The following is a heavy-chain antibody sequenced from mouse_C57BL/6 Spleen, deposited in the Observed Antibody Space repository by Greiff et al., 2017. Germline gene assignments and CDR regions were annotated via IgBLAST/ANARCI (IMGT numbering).Heavy chain of an antibody. CDR3: ARYDYDEYYFDY. V-gene: IGHV1-26*01. Sequence: EVQLQQSGPELVKPGASVKISCKASGYTFTDYYMNWVKQSHGKSLEWIGDINPNNGGTSYNQKFKGKATLTVDKSSSTAYMELRSLTSEDSAVYYCARYDYDEYYFDYWGQGTTLTVAS. D-gene: IGHD2-4*01. CDR1: GYTFTDYY. CDR2: INPNNGGT. J-gene: IGHJ2*01.